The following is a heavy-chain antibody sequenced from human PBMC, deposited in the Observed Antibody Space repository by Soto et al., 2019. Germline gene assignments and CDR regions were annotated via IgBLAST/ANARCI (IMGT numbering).Heavy chain of an antibody. D-gene: IGHD4-17*01. Sequence: EVQLVQSGGGLVQPGGSLRLSCAASVFIVSNNYMSWVRQAPGKGLEWVSHIYSGGGTDYAESVKGRFTISRDNSKNPLYLQMNSLKAEDTAIYYCATRMTTAPYWGQGTVVTVSS. J-gene: IGHJ4*02. CDR1: VFIVSNNY. CDR2: IYSGGGT. V-gene: IGHV3-66*01. CDR3: ATRMTTAPY.